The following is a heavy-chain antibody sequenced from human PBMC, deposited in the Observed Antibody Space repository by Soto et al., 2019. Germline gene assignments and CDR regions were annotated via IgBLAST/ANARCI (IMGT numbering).Heavy chain of an antibody. Sequence: GGSLRLSCAASGFTFSSYSMNWVRQAPGKGLEWVSSISSSSSYIYYADSVKGRFTISRDNAKNSLYLQMNSLRAEDTAVYYCARDRHYDFWSGYQQYGMDVWGQGTTVTVSS. D-gene: IGHD3-3*01. V-gene: IGHV3-21*01. J-gene: IGHJ6*02. CDR1: GFTFSSYS. CDR2: ISSSSSYI. CDR3: ARDRHYDFWSGYQQYGMDV.